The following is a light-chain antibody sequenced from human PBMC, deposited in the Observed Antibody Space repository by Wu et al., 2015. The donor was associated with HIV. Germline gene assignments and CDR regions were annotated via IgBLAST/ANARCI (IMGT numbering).Light chain of an antibody. J-gene: IGKJ4*01. CDR2: AAS. Sequence: IQMTQSPSSLSASVGDRVTITCRASQSISSYLNWYQQKPGKAPKLLIYAASSLQSGVPSRFSGSGSGTDFTLTISSLQPEDFATYYCQQSYSTLLTFGGGTKVGSN. V-gene: IGKV1-39*01. CDR1: QSISSY. CDR3: QQSYSTLLT.